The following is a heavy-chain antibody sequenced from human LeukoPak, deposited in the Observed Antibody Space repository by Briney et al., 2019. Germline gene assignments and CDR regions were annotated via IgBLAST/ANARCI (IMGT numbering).Heavy chain of an antibody. CDR1: GGTFSSYA. Sequence: SVNVSCKSSGGTFSSYAISWVRQAPGRGLEWVGGLIPIFGTADYAQKFQGRGTITTDESTSTAYMELSSLRSEDTAVYYCARGQGEPGLDGSGYSSGWYAVFDYWGQGTLVTVSS. CDR3: ARGQGEPGLDGSGYSSGWYAVFDY. V-gene: IGHV1-69*05. J-gene: IGHJ4*02. D-gene: IGHD6-19*01. CDR2: LIPIFGTA.